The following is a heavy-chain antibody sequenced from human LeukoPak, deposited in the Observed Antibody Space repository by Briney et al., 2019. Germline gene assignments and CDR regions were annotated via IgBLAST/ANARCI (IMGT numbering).Heavy chain of an antibody. V-gene: IGHV4-59*01. CDR3: AGTTLRFMEY. CDR2: IYSTGSA. D-gene: IGHD3-3*01. J-gene: IGHJ4*02. CDR1: GASIISFY. Sequence: SETLSLTCTVSGASIISFYWNWIRQPPGKGLEWIGYIYSTGSANYNPSLKSRVTISVDTSKNQFSLKLNSVTAADTAVYYCAGTTLRFMEYWGQGTLVTVSS.